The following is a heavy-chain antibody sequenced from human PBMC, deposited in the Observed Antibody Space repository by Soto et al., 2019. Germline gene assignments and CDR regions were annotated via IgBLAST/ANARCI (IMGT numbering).Heavy chain of an antibody. CDR1: GSTFTDFA. D-gene: IGHD3-16*01. V-gene: IGHV1-3*01. J-gene: IGHJ4*02. CDR2: INVGNGNT. CDR3: AREGARYAPFDL. Sequence: QAQLVQSGAEAQPPGASVRVSCKASGSTFTDFALHWVRQAPGPGLEWLGWINVGNGNTGYSRKFQGRVTNDRDMSATTAYIEVTRLSAEDTAIYYCAREGARYAPFDLWGQGTLVTVSS.